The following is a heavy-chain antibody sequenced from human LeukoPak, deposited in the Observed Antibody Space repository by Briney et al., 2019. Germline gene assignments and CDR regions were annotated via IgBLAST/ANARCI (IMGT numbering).Heavy chain of an antibody. CDR1: GFTFSSYG. D-gene: IGHD3-10*01. J-gene: IGHJ4*02. V-gene: IGHV3-30*02. CDR2: IRYDGSNK. Sequence: GGSLRLSCAASGFTFSSYGMHWVRQAPGKGLEWVAFIRYDGSNKYYADSVKGRFTISRENSKNTLYLQMNSLRAEDTAVYYCATPTYYYGSGSYYNPLDYWGQGTLVTVSS. CDR3: ATPTYYYGSGSYYNPLDY.